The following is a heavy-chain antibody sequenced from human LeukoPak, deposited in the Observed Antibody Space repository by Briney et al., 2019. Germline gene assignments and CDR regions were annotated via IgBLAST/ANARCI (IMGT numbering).Heavy chain of an antibody. Sequence: GGSLRLSCAASGFTFSSYWMSWVRQAPGKGLEWVANIKQDGSEKYYVDSVKGRFTISRDNAKNSLYLQMNSLRAEVTAVYYSARETVVVPAALDYWGQGTLVTVSS. CDR2: IKQDGSEK. D-gene: IGHD2-2*01. CDR1: GFTFSSYW. V-gene: IGHV3-7*03. CDR3: ARETVVVPAALDY. J-gene: IGHJ4*02.